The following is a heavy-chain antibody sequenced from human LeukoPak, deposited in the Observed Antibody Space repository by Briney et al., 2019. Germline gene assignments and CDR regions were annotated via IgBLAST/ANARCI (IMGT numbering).Heavy chain of an antibody. CDR2: ISGSGGST. CDR1: GFTFSSYA. Sequence: PGGSLRLSCAASGFTFSSYAMSWVRQAPGKGLEWVSAISGSGGSTYYADSVKGRFTISRDNSKNTLYLQMNSLRAEDTAVYYCAKEVAYCGGDCYTGDAFDIWGQGTMVTVSS. V-gene: IGHV3-23*01. D-gene: IGHD2-21*02. CDR3: AKEVAYCGGDCYTGDAFDI. J-gene: IGHJ3*02.